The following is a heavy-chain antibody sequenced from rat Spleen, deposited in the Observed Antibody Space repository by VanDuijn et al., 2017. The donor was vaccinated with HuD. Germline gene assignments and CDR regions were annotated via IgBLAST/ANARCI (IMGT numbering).Heavy chain of an antibody. D-gene: IGHD1-2*01. J-gene: IGHJ2*01. Sequence: EVQLQESGPGLVKPSLSLSLTCSVTGYSITSNYRWNWIRKFPGHKLEWMGYINSAGSTKYDPSLKSRISISRDTSKNQFFLQVNSVTTEDTATYYCARRAYYYSSWDYFDYWGQGVMVTVSS. CDR1: GYSITSNYR. CDR2: INSAGST. CDR3: ARRAYYYSSWDYFDY. V-gene: IGHV3-3*01.